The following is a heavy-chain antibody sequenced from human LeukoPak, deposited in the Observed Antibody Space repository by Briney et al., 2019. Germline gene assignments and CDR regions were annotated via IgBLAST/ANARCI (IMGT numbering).Heavy chain of an antibody. J-gene: IGHJ4*02. CDR1: GFTFSNYA. D-gene: IGHD3-22*01. V-gene: IGHV3-23*01. CDR2: ISWSGCST. Sequence: GGSLRLSCAASGFTFSNYAMSWVRQAPGKGLEWVSAISWSGCSTYYADSVKGRFTISRDSSKNTLYLQMNSLRAEDTAVYYCAKGKTITMIVVGDSFDSWGQGTLVTVSS. CDR3: AKGKTITMIVVGDSFDS.